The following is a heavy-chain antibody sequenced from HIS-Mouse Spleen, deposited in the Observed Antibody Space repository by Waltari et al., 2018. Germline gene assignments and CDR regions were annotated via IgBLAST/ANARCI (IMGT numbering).Heavy chain of an antibody. Sequence: QVQLVESGGGVVQPGRSLRLSCEASGFTFSSYAMHWVRRAPGKGLEWVAVISYDGSNKYYADSVKGRFTISRDNSKNTLYLQMNSLRAEDTAVYYCARAGTLHIVATTFDYWGQGTLVTVSS. D-gene: IGHD5-12*01. V-gene: IGHV3-30*04. CDR3: ARAGTLHIVATTFDY. CDR2: ISYDGSNK. CDR1: GFTFSSYA. J-gene: IGHJ4*02.